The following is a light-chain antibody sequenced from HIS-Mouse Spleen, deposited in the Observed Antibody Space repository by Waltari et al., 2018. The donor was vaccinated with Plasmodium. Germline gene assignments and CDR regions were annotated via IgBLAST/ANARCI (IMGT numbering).Light chain of an antibody. CDR3: CSYAGSSTYV. Sequence: QSALTQPASVSGSPGQSITISCTGTSRDVGSYNLASWYQQHPGKAPKLMIYEGSKRPSVVSNRFSGSKSGNTASLTISGLQAEDEADYYCCSYAGSSTYVFGTGTKVTVL. CDR2: EGS. V-gene: IGLV2-23*01. J-gene: IGLJ1*01. CDR1: SRDVGSYNL.